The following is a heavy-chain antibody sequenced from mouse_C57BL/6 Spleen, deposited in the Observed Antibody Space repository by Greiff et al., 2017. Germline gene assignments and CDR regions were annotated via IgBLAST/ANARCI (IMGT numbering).Heavy chain of an antibody. CDR2: IYPGSGST. J-gene: IGHJ4*01. CDR1: GYTFTSYW. D-gene: IGHD4-1*01. Sequence: QFQLQQPGAELVKPGASVTMSCKASGYTFTSYWITWVKQRPGQGLEWIGDIYPGSGSTNYNEKFKSKATLTVDTTSSTAHMQLSSLTSEDSAVYYCARLRLGAMDYWGQGTSVTVSS. V-gene: IGHV1-55*01. CDR3: ARLRLGAMDY.